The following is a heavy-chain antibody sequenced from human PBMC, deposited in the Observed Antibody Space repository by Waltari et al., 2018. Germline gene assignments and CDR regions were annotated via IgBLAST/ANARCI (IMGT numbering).Heavy chain of an antibody. D-gene: IGHD1-1*01. CDR2: VSAYMGSK. Sequence: VQLVQSGGEVKKPGASVKVSCKASGYTSSDNGIAWVRQAPGQGLEWMGWVSAYMGSKSYGQNFSGRLTMTTDTATSIAYMELTSLTSDDTAVYYCARSGNAWNGKFDLWGQGTLVTVSS. CDR1: GYTSSDNG. V-gene: IGHV1-18*01. CDR3: ARSGNAWNGKFDL. J-gene: IGHJ5*02.